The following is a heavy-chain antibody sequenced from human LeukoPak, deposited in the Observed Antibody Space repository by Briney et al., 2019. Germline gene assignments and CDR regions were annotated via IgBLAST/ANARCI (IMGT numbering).Heavy chain of an antibody. V-gene: IGHV5-51*01. CDR1: GYSFTSYW. CDR3: ARPLGCSGGSCYAARD. J-gene: IGHJ4*02. D-gene: IGHD2-15*01. Sequence: GESLKISCKGSGYSFTSYWIGWVRQMPGKGLEWMGIIYPGDSDTRYSPSFQGQVTISADKSISTAYLQWSSLKASDTAMCYCARPLGCSGGSCYAARDWGQGTLVTVSS. CDR2: IYPGDSDT.